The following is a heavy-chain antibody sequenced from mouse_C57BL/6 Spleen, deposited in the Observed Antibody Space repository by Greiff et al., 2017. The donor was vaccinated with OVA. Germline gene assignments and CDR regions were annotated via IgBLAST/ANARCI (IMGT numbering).Heavy chain of an antibody. Sequence: AQLQQPGAELVRPGSSVKLSCKASGYTFTCYYMDWVKQRPGQGLEWIGNIYRSDSGTYYNQKFKDKATLTVDKSYSTAYVQLSRLTSEASAVYYCARSGNDGYSRDYWGQGTTLTFSS. CDR1: GYTFTCYY. CDR2: IYRSDSGT. J-gene: IGHJ2*01. CDR3: ARSGNDGYSRDY. D-gene: IGHD2-3*01. V-gene: IGHV1-61*01.